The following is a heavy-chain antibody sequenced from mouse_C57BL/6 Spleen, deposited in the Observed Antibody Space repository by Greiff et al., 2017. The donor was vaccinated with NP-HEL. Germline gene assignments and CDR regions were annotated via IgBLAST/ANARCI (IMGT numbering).Heavy chain of an antibody. CDR1: GYAFTNYL. CDR3: ARTYGNYVFDY. V-gene: IGHV1-54*01. CDR2: INPGSGGT. Sequence: QVQLQQSGAELVRPGTSVKVSCKASGYAFTNYLIEWVKQRPGQGLEWIGVINPGSGGTNYNEKFKGKATLTADKSSSTAYMQLSSLTSEDSAVYFCARTYGNYVFDYWGKGTTLTVSS. J-gene: IGHJ2*01. D-gene: IGHD2-1*01.